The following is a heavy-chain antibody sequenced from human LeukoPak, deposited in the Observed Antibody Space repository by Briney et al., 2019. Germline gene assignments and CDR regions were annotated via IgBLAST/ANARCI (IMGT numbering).Heavy chain of an antibody. Sequence: GASLQISSQGLGSRFTSYWIGGVRQLPAKGLEGMRIIYPGDSDTRYSPSFKGQVTISADMSISPCSRQWSSLKDSDTAMYYCARILEVVEVAATYKHQPHQDAFDIWGQGTMVTVSS. V-gene: IGHV5-51*01. D-gene: IGHD2-15*01. CDR3: ARILEVVEVAATYKHQPHQDAFDI. J-gene: IGHJ3*02. CDR1: GSRFTSYW. CDR2: IYPGDSDT.